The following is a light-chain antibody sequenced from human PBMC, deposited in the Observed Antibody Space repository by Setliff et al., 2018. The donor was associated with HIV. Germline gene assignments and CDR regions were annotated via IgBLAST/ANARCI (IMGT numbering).Light chain of an antibody. CDR1: NIGSKS. V-gene: IGLV3-21*03. CDR3: QVWDRSSSHVV. CDR2: DDS. J-gene: IGLJ3*02. Sequence: LTQPPSVSVAPGKTARITCGGNNIGSKSVHWYQQKPGQAPVLVVYDDSERPSGIPQRFSGSNSGNTPTLTISRVEAGDEADYYCQVWDRSSSHVVFGGGTKVTVL.